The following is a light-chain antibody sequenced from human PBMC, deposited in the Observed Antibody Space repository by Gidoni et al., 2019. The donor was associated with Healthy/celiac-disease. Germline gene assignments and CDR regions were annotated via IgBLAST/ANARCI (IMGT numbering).Light chain of an antibody. CDR3: QAWESSTVV. CDR1: RLGDKY. J-gene: IGLJ2*01. V-gene: IGLV3-1*01. CDR2: QAS. Sequence: SSELTQPPSVSVSPGQTASITCSGDRLGDKYACWYQQKPGQSPVLVIYQASKRPSGIPGRFSGSNSGNTATLTISGTQAMDEADYYCQAWESSTVVFGGGTKLTVL.